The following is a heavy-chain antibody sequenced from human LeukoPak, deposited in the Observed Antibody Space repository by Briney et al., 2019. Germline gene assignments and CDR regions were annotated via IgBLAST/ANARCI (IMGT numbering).Heavy chain of an antibody. D-gene: IGHD2-21*01. V-gene: IGHV4-38-2*02. CDR3: ARLNFAVENAEFDY. CDR1: GYSISSGYD. CDR2: IY. J-gene: IGHJ4*02. Sequence: SETLSLTCTVSGYSISSGYDWGWIRQPPGKGLEWIGSIYYYNPSLRSRVTISIDTSKNHFSLRLSSTTAADTAVYYCARLNFAVENAEFDYWGQGTLVTVSS.